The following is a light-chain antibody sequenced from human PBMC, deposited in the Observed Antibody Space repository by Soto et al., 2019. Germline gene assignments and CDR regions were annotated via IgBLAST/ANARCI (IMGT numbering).Light chain of an antibody. J-gene: IGKJ2*01. CDR3: HQYNSWPPGT. CDR2: GAS. V-gene: IGKV3-15*01. Sequence: EIVLTQSPGTLSLSPGERSTLSCRASQSVSSSYLAWYQQKPGQAPRLLIYGASTRATGIPDRFSGNGSGTEFTLTISSLQSEDFALYYCHQYNSWPPGTFGQGTKVDIK. CDR1: QSVSSSY.